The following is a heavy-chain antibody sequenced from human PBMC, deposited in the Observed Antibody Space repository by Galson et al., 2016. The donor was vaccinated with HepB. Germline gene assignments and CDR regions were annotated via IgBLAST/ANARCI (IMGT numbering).Heavy chain of an antibody. V-gene: IGHV3-53*04. CDR3: ICELGVVIRRHY. D-gene: IGHD3-3*01. J-gene: IGHJ4*02. Sequence: SLRLSCAASGFTVSSNYMTWVRQDPGKGLEWVSVIYSGGSTLYADSVKGRFTIYRHNSQNTLYRQMDSLRVEDTAVYYCICELGVVIRRHYWGQGTLVTVSS. CDR2: IYSGGST. CDR1: GFTVSSNY.